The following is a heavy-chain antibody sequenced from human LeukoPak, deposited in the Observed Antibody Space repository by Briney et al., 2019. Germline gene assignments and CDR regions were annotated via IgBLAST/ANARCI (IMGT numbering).Heavy chain of an antibody. V-gene: IGHV2-5*02. CDR2: IYWDDDK. CDR3: AHSSKVIRAFFFDY. J-gene: IGHJ4*02. Sequence: SGPTLVNPTQTLTLTCTFSGFSLSTTGVGVGWIRQPPGKALEWLAHIYWDDDKRYRASLKNRLTITKDTSKNQVVLTMTNMDPVDTATYYCAHSSKVIRAFFFDYWGRGTLVTVSS. CDR1: GFSLSTTGVG. D-gene: IGHD3-22*01.